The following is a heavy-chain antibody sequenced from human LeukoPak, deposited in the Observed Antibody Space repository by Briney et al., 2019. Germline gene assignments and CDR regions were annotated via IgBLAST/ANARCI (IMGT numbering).Heavy chain of an antibody. V-gene: IGHV4-34*01. CDR3: ARGLGEFYY. J-gene: IGHJ4*02. CDR2: INHSGST. Sequence: PSETLSLTCAVYGGSFSGYYRSWIRQPPGKGLEWIGEINHSGSTNYNPSLKSRVTISVDTSKNQFSLKLSSVTAADTAVYYCARGLGEFYYWGQGTLVTVSS. CDR1: GGSFSGYY. D-gene: IGHD3-10*01.